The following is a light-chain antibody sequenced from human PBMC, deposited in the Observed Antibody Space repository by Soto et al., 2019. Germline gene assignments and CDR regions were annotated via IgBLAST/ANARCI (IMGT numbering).Light chain of an antibody. J-gene: IGLJ2*01. V-gene: IGLV1-44*01. CDR2: SNN. CDR1: SSNIGSNT. CDR3: AAWDDSLNGVV. Sequence: QSVLTQPPSASGTPGQRVTISCSGSSSNIGSNTVNWYQQLPGTAPKLLIYSNNQRPSGVPDRFSGSKSGTSASLAISGLQCEDEADYYRAAWDDSLNGVVFGGGTKLTV.